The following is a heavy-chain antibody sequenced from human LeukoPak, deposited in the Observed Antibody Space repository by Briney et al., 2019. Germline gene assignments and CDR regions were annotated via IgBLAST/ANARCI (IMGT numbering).Heavy chain of an antibody. D-gene: IGHD4-17*01. J-gene: IGHJ4*02. CDR1: GYTFTNYA. CDR2: VTPHNGNT. V-gene: IGHV1-18*04. Sequence: TSVKVSCKCSGYTFTNYAITWLRQPPGQGLEWMGWVTPHNGNTNYAQKFLDRVTMTTNTSTTTVYMQLRSLTSDDAAMYYCARDRGGYGDYSYWGQGTLVTVSS. CDR3: ARDRGGYGDYSY.